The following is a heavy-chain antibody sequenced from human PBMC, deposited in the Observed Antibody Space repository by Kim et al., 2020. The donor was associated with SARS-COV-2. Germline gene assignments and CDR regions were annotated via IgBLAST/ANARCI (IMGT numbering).Heavy chain of an antibody. CDR1: GFTFSNFW. Sequence: GGSLRLSCAASGFTFSNFWMDWVRQAPGKGLVWVARINTDGSSTAYADSGKGRFTISRDNAMDTLYLQMNSLSVEDAAVYYCARAVPATNCFDSWGQGTLVTVSS. V-gene: IGHV3-74*01. CDR3: ARAVPATNCFDS. J-gene: IGHJ5*01. D-gene: IGHD6-19*01. CDR2: INTDGSST.